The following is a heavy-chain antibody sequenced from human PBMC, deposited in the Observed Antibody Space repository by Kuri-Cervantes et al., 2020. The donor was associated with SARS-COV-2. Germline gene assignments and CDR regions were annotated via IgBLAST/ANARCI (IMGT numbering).Heavy chain of an antibody. Sequence: GGSLRLSCAASGFTFSSYAMSWVRQAPGKGLEWVSAISGSGGSTYYADSVKGRFTISRDNSKNTLYLQMNSLRAEDTAVYYRAKVALSLLWFGELLSYFDYWGQGTLVTVSS. CDR3: AKVALSLLWFGELLSYFDY. J-gene: IGHJ4*02. CDR1: GFTFSSYA. V-gene: IGHV3-23*01. D-gene: IGHD3-10*01. CDR2: ISGSGGST.